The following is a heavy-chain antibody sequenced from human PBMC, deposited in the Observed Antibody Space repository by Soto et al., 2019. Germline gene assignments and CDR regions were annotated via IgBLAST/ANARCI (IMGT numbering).Heavy chain of an antibody. CDR3: VKGYWKGDV. Sequence: EVQLLESGGGLVQPGGSLRLSCAASGFTFSTYAMNWVRQAPGNGLERVSAISGSGGSIHYADSVKGRFTISRDNSKNTLYLQMNSLRAEDTAVYHCVKGYWKGDVWGQGTTVTVSS. V-gene: IGHV3-23*01. D-gene: IGHD1-1*01. CDR1: GFTFSTYA. J-gene: IGHJ6*02. CDR2: ISGSGGSI.